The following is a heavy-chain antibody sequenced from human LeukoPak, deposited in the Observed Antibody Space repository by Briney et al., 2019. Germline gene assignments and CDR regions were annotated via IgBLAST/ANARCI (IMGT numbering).Heavy chain of an antibody. D-gene: IGHD3-22*01. Sequence: SETLSLTCTVSGGSISSYYWGWIRQPPGKGLEWIGSIYYSGSTYYNPSLKSRVTISVDTSKNQFSLKLSSVTAADTAVYYCARSPYYYDSSGYYPTTNWFDPWGQGTLVTVSS. CDR2: IYYSGST. CDR3: ARSPYYYDSSGYYPTTNWFDP. V-gene: IGHV4-39*07. J-gene: IGHJ5*02. CDR1: GGSISSYY.